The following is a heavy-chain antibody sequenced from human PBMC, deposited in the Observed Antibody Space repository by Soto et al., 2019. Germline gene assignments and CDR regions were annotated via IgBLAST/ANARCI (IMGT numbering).Heavy chain of an antibody. CDR2: VNTYNGNP. D-gene: IGHD2-2*01. CDR3: AGGSQYSTGWQRFDF. Sequence: QVQLVQSGVEVKKPGASVKVSCKASGYTFTNYAISWVRQAPGRGLEWMGWVNTYNGNPNYAQIFQGRVTMTTDTSTGTDYMELRSPKSDDSAVYYCAGGSQYSTGWQRFDFWGQGTLVTVSS. J-gene: IGHJ4*02. CDR1: GYTFTNYA. V-gene: IGHV1-18*01.